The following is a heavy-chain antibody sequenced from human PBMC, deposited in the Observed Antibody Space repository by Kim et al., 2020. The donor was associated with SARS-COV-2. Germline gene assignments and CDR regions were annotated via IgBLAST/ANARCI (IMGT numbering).Heavy chain of an antibody. Sequence: GGSLRLSCAASGFTFSSYGMHWVRQAPGKGLEWVAVISYDGSNKYYADSVKGRFTISRDNSKNTLYLQMNSLRAEDTAVYYCAKVPIGLIAAAGLDYWGQGTLVTVSS. CDR3: AKVPIGLIAAAGLDY. J-gene: IGHJ4*02. V-gene: IGHV3-30*18. D-gene: IGHD6-13*01. CDR2: ISYDGSNK. CDR1: GFTFSSYG.